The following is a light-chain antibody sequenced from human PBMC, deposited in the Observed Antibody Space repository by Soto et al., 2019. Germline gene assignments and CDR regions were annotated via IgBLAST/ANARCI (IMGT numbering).Light chain of an antibody. J-gene: IGKJ4*01. CDR2: AAS. CDR3: QQYYSYPLT. Sequence: AIRMTQSPSSLSASTGDRVTITCRASQGISSYSAWYQQKPGKAPKLLIYAASTLQSGVPSRFSGSGSGTDFTLTISCLQSEDFATYYCQQYYSYPLTFGGGTNVDIK. V-gene: IGKV1-8*01. CDR1: QGISSY.